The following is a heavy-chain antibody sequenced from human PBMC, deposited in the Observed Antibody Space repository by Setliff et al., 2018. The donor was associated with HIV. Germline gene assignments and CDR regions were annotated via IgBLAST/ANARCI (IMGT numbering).Heavy chain of an antibody. V-gene: IGHV3-74*01. CDR3: AMFSSSSG. D-gene: IGHD6-6*01. Sequence: GESLKISCAASGFTFSRYWMHWVRQAPGQGLVWVSGINNDTTTTTYADSVKGRFSISSDNAKKTLYLQMNGLRGDDTAVYCCAMFSSSSGWGQGTQVTVSS. CDR2: INNDTTTT. J-gene: IGHJ4*02. CDR1: GFTFSRYW.